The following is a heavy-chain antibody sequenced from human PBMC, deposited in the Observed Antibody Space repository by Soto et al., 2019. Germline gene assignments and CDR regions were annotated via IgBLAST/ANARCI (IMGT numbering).Heavy chain of an antibody. CDR1: GGSFSGYY. V-gene: IGHV4-34*01. CDR2: INHSGST. CDR3: ARQSSYCGGDCDPPFDY. J-gene: IGHJ4*02. Sequence: PSETLSLTCAVYGGSFSGYYWSWIRQPPGKGLEWIGEINHSGSTNYNPSLKSRVTISVDTSKNQFSLKLSSVTAADTAVYYCARQSSYCGGDCDPPFDYWGQGTLVTV. D-gene: IGHD2-21*02.